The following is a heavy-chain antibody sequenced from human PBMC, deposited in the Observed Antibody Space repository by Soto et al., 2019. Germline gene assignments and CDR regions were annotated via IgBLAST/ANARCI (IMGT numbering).Heavy chain of an antibody. CDR1: GYTFTSYG. V-gene: IGHV1-18*01. CDR3: ARDPKYCSSTSCYNGGDY. J-gene: IGHJ4*02. Sequence: ASVKVSCKASGYTFTSYGISWVRQAPGQGLEWMGWISAYNGNTNYAQKLQGRVTMTTDTSTSTAYMELRSLRSDDTAVYYCARDPKYCSSTSCYNGGDYWGQGTLVTVSS. D-gene: IGHD2-2*02. CDR2: ISAYNGNT.